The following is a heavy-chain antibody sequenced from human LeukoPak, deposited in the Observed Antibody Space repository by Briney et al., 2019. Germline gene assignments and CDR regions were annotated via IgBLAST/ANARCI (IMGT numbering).Heavy chain of an antibody. Sequence: SETLSLTCTVSGYSISSGYYWGWIRQPPGKGLEWIGSIYHSGSTYYNPSLKSRVTISVDTSKNQFSLKLSSVTAADTAVYYCARILHIGGSPNWFDPWGQGTLVTVSS. J-gene: IGHJ5*02. CDR2: IYHSGST. CDR1: GYSISSGYY. CDR3: ARILHIGGSPNWFDP. V-gene: IGHV4-38-2*02. D-gene: IGHD5-12*01.